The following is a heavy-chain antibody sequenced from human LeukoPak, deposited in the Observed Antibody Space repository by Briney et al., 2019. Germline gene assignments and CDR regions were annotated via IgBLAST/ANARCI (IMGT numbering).Heavy chain of an antibody. J-gene: IGHJ3*02. Sequence: SETLSLTCTVSGGSISSHYWSWIRQPPGKGLEWIGYIYYSGSTNYNPSLKSRVTMSVDTSKNQFSLKLSSVTAADTAVYYCASGNTGYDRDSFDIWGQGTMVTVSS. V-gene: IGHV4-59*11. D-gene: IGHD5-12*01. CDR3: ASGNTGYDRDSFDI. CDR2: IYYSGST. CDR1: GGSISSHY.